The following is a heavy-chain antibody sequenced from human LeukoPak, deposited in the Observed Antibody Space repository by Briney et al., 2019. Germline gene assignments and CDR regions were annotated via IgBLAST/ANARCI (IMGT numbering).Heavy chain of an antibody. CDR3: ARDHETYGSGGRY. J-gene: IGHJ4*02. CDR2: ISAYDGYT. Sequence: GASVKVSCKASGYTFNSYGFNWVRQAPGQGLEWVGRISAYDGYTSSSQKLQDRVTMTTDASTTTAYLEVRSLRSDDTAVYYCARDHETYGSGGRYWGQGTPVTVSS. D-gene: IGHD3-10*01. CDR1: GYTFNSYG. V-gene: IGHV1-18*01.